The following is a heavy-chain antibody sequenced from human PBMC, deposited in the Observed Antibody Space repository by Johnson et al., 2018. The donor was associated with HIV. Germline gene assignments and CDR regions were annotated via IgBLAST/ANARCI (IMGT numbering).Heavy chain of an antibody. D-gene: IGHD3-22*01. CDR1: RFTFSSYA. Sequence: VQLVESGGGVVPHGRSLRLSCVASRFTFSSYAMHWVRQAPGKGLEWVSGINWNGGSTGYADSVYARVTISRDNAKNSLYLQLNSLRAEDTALYYCARLVSSSFTHAFEIWGQGTMVTVSS. J-gene: IGHJ3*02. CDR2: INWNGGST. V-gene: IGHV3-20*04. CDR3: ARLVSSSFTHAFEI.